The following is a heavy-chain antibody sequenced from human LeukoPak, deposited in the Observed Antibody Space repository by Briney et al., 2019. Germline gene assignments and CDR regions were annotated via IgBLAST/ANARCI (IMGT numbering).Heavy chain of an antibody. CDR2: INPKSGGT. Sequence: GASAKVSCKASGYSFTGYYLDWVRQAPGQGLEWMGWINPKSGGTNYAQKFPGRVTMTRDTSISTAYMELSSLRSDDTAIYYCARRVFSGWGYYFDYWGQGTLVTVSS. CDR3: ARRVFSGWGYYFDY. V-gene: IGHV1-2*02. J-gene: IGHJ4*02. D-gene: IGHD6-19*01. CDR1: GYSFTGYY.